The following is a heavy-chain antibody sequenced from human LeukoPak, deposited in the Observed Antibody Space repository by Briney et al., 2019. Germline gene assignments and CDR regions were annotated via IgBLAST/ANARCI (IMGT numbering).Heavy chain of an antibody. V-gene: IGHV3-23*01. J-gene: IGHJ5*02. Sequence: GGSLRLSCAASGLTFSSYAMNWVRQAPGKGLEWVSVISGGGGSTYYADSVKGRFTISRDNSKNTLYLQMNSLRADDTAVYYCARSPTAINGYFDPWGQGTLVTVSS. CDR2: ISGGGGST. D-gene: IGHD2-2*01. CDR3: ARSPTAINGYFDP. CDR1: GLTFSSYA.